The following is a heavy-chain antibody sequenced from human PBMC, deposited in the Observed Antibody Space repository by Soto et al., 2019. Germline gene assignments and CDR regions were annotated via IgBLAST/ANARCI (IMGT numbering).Heavy chain of an antibody. Sequence: GASVKVSCKASGYTFTRYDINCVRQATGQGLEWMGWMNPNSGNTGYAQKFQGRVTMTRNTSISTAYMELSSLRSEDTAVYYCARVSHGDYVEDYYMDVWGKGTTVTVSS. CDR1: GYTFTRYD. CDR2: MNPNSGNT. V-gene: IGHV1-8*01. D-gene: IGHD4-17*01. J-gene: IGHJ6*03. CDR3: ARVSHGDYVEDYYMDV.